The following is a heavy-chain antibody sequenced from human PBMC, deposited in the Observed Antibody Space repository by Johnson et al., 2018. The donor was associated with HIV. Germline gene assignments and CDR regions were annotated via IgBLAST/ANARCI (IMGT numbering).Heavy chain of an antibody. J-gene: IGHJ3*02. CDR2: IWYDGTNK. CDR1: EFTFSAFG. Sequence: QVQLVESGGGVVQPGRSLRLSCAASEFTFSAFGMHWVRQPPGKGLEWVAGIWYDGTNKYYADSVKGRFSISRDTSKNSLYLQMNSLRAEDTAVYYCAREGRDGYNYDAFDIWGQGTMVTVSS. CDR3: AREGRDGYNYDAFDI. V-gene: IGHV3-33*08. D-gene: IGHD5-24*01.